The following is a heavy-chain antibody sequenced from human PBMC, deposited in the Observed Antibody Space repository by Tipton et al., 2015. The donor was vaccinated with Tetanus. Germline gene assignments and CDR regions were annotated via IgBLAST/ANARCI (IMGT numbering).Heavy chain of an antibody. CDR1: GGAFTNYA. CDR2: ITPIFGTT. V-gene: IGHV1-69*01. Sequence: QLVQSGAEMKKPGSSVRVSCKASGGAFTNYALSWVRQAPGQGLKWVGGITPIFGTTNSAPKFQGRVTITADESTNTAYMELSSLRSEDTAVYYCVREIWWASWVAFDNWGQGTLVTVSS. D-gene: IGHD4/OR15-4a*01. CDR3: VREIWWASWVAFDN. J-gene: IGHJ4*02.